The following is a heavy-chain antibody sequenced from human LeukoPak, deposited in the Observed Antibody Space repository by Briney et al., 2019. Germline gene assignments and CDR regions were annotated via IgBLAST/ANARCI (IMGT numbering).Heavy chain of an antibody. CDR1: GYTFTGYY. V-gene: IGHV1-2*02. Sequence: ASVKVSCKASGYTFTGYYMHWVRQAPGQGLECMGWINPNSGGTNYAQKFQGRVTMTRDTSISTAYMELSRLRPDDTAVYYCARDLGESGYIVVVALDVWGQGTTVTVSS. CDR2: INPNSGGT. J-gene: IGHJ6*02. D-gene: IGHD2-15*01. CDR3: ARDLGESGYIVVVALDV.